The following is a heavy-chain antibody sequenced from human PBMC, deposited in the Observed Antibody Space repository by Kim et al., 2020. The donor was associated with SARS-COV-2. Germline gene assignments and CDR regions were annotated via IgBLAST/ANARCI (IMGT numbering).Heavy chain of an antibody. CDR3: ARESYDSSGYYYFNDAFDI. Sequence: GGSLRLSCAASGFTFSSYAMHWVRQAPGKGLEWVAVISYDGSNKYYADSVKGRFTISRDNSKNTLYLQMNSLRAEDTAVYYCARESYDSSGYYYFNDAFDIWGQGTMVTVSS. CDR1: GFTFSSYA. J-gene: IGHJ3*02. CDR2: ISYDGSNK. V-gene: IGHV3-30-3*01. D-gene: IGHD3-22*01.